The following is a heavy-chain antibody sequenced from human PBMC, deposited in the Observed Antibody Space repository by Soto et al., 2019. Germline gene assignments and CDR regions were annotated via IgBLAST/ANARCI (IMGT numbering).Heavy chain of an antibody. Sequence: EVQLVESGGGLVQPGGSLRLSCVASGFTFSSYWMHWVRQAPGKGLVWVSRINSDGSSTTYADSVKGRFIISRDNAKNPLYLQMNRLGAEDTAVYYCTRPRYDGSGTPFDHWGQGTLVTVSS. CDR1: GFTFSSYW. CDR2: INSDGSST. D-gene: IGHD3-22*01. CDR3: TRPRYDGSGTPFDH. J-gene: IGHJ4*02. V-gene: IGHV3-74*01.